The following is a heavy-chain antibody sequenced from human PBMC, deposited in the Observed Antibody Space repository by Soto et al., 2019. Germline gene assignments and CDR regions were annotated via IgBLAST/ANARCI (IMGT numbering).Heavy chain of an antibody. CDR2: ITSSGDRT. V-gene: IGHV3-23*01. CDR3: ARGNVKEDYYYYGMDV. J-gene: IGHJ6*02. CDR1: GFTFRNSA. Sequence: GGSLRLSCAASGFTFRNSAMTWVRQAPGQGLEYVSSITSSGDRTFYADSVKGRFTISRDNSKNMLFLQMNSLRSEDTAVYFCARGNVKEDYYYYGMDVWGQGTTVTVSS.